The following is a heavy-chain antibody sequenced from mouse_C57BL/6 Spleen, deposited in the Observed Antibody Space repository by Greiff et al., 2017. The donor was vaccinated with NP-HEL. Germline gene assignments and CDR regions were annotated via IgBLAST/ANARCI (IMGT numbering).Heavy chain of an antibody. J-gene: IGHJ2*01. CDR1: GFTFSDYG. Sequence: EVKLQQSGGGLVKPGGSLKLSCAASGFTFSDYGMHWVRQAPEKGLEWVAYISSGSSTIYYADTVKGRFTISRDNAKNTLFLQMTSLRSEDTAMYYCAREGYDGYPLDYWGQGTTLTVSS. V-gene: IGHV5-17*01. CDR2: ISSGSSTI. D-gene: IGHD2-3*01. CDR3: AREGYDGYPLDY.